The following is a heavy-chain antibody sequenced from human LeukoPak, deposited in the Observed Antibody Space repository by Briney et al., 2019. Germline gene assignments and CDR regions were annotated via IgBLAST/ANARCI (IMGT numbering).Heavy chain of an antibody. Sequence: WASVKVSCKASGYTFTSYGISWVRQAPGQGLEWMGWISAYNGNTNHAQKLQGRVTMTTDTSTSTAYMELRSLRSDDTAVYYCAREPPPAYGSGSYTDYWGQGTLVTVSS. D-gene: IGHD3-10*01. CDR3: AREPPPAYGSGSYTDY. V-gene: IGHV1-18*01. CDR1: GYTFTSYG. J-gene: IGHJ4*02. CDR2: ISAYNGNT.